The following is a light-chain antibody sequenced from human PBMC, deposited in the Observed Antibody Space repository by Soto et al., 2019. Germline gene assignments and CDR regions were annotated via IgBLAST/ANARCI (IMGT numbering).Light chain of an antibody. CDR3: QHGDYPHI. V-gene: IGKV1-33*01. CDR2: DAS. CDR1: QDITTY. Sequence: DIPMTQSPSSLSASVGDRVTITCQASQDITTYLNWYQHKPGKAPKLLIYDASILEAGGSSRLSGSGSGTDCTFTISSFQPEDAATYYCQHGDYPHIFGPGDTVDFK. J-gene: IGKJ3*01.